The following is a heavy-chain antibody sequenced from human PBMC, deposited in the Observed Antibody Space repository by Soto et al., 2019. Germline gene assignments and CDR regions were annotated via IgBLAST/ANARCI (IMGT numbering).Heavy chain of an antibody. CDR2: ISHTGST. V-gene: IGHV4-30-2*01. J-gene: IGHJ5*02. Sequence: QLQLQESGSGLVKPSQTLSLTCAVSGGSITSGNSYSWSWIRQPPGKGLEWIGSISHTGSTSYNPSLTSRLTMSVDKSKTQFSLRLSSVTAADMAVYYCARAVAPYFGTWFDPWGQGILVTVSS. D-gene: IGHD3-10*01. CDR1: GGSITSGNSYS. CDR3: ARAVAPYFGTWFDP.